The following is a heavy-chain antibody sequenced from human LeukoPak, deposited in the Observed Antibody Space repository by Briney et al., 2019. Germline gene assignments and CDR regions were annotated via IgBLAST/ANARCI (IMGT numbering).Heavy chain of an antibody. Sequence: GASVKVSCKASGYTFSGYAVHWVRQAPGQRLEWMGWINAGNGNTKYSQKFQGRVTITRDTSASTAYMELSSLRSEDTAVYYCASASYSGSYYFDYWGQGTLVTVSS. CDR2: INAGNGNT. CDR3: ASASYSGSYYFDY. CDR1: GYTFSGYA. D-gene: IGHD1-26*01. V-gene: IGHV1-3*01. J-gene: IGHJ4*02.